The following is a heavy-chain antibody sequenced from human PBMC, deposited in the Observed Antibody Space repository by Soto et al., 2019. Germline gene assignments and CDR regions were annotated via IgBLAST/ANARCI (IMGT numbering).Heavy chain of an antibody. Sequence: QVQLVESGGGVVQPGGSLRLSCAASGFSFGTYAMHWVRQAPGKGLEWVAVIYYDGSNRYYGDAVKGRFTISRDNSKSTVYLQMSSLRAEDTAVYYCARAFCTNGVCYYFFDSWGHGTLVTVSS. V-gene: IGHV3-33*01. CDR2: IYYDGSNR. CDR3: ARAFCTNGVCYYFFDS. D-gene: IGHD2-8*01. J-gene: IGHJ4*01. CDR1: GFSFGTYA.